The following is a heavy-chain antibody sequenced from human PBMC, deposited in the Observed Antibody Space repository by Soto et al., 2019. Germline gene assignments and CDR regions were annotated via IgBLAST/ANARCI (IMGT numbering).Heavy chain of an antibody. V-gene: IGHV4-30-4*01. Sequence: QVQLQESGPGLVKPSQTLSLTCTVSGGSISSGDYYWSWIRQPPGKGLEWIGYIYYRGSTYYNPFLKRRVTISVATSKNQFSLKLSSVTAADTAVYYCARVGELGYCSGGSCYRSPDYFDYWGQGTLVTVSS. D-gene: IGHD2-15*01. CDR3: ARVGELGYCSGGSCYRSPDYFDY. J-gene: IGHJ4*02. CDR1: GGSISSGDYY. CDR2: IYYRGST.